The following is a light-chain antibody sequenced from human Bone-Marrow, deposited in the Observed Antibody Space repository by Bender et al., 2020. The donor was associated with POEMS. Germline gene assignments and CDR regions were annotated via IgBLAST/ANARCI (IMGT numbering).Light chain of an antibody. CDR2: EVS. CDR3: SSYRSGSTLWV. Sequence: QSALTQAASVSASPGQSISLSCIEASNVFGSDNLVSWYQQQPGKAPKLIIYEVSKRPSGVSHRFSGSRSGNTASLTISGLQAEDEAHYYCSSYRSGSTLWVFGGGTKLTVL. V-gene: IGLV2-14*02. J-gene: IGLJ3*02. CDR1: SNVFGSDNL.